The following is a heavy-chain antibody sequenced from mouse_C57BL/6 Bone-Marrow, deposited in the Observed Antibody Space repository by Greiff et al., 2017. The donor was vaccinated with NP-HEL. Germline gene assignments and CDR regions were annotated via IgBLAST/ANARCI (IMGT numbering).Heavy chain of an antibody. CDR1: GYTFTNYW. CDR3: ARYYGHYYAMDY. D-gene: IGHD1-1*02. Sequence: QVQLQQSGAELVRPGTSVKMSCKASGYTFTNYWIGWAKQRPGHGLEWIGDIYPGGGYTNYNEKFKGKATLTADKSSSTAYMQFSSLTSEDSAVYYCARYYGHYYAMDYWGQGTSVTVSS. J-gene: IGHJ4*01. V-gene: IGHV1-63*01. CDR2: IYPGGGYT.